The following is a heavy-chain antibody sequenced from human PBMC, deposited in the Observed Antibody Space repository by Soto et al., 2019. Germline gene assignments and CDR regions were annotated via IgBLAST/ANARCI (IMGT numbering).Heavy chain of an antibody. D-gene: IGHD6-13*01. CDR3: ARGIAAAGTGGLDV. CDR2: IIPIFGTA. CDR1: GGTFSSYA. V-gene: IGHV1-69*13. J-gene: IGHJ6*02. Sequence: ASVKVSCKASGGTFSSYAISWVRQAPGQGLEWMGGIIPIFGTANYAQKFQGRVTITADESTSTAYMELSSLRSEDTAVYYCARGIAAAGTGGLDVWGQGTTVTVSS.